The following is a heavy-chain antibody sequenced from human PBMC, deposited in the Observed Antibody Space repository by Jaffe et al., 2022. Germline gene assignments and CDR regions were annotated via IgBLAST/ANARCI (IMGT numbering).Heavy chain of an antibody. V-gene: IGHV1-18*01. Sequence: QVQLVQSGAEVKKPGASVKVSCKASGYTFTSYGISWVRQAPGQGLEWMGWISAYNGNTNYAQKLQGRVTMTTDTSTSTAYMELRSLRSDDTAVYYCARDIQTYYDYIWGSYRYPNFDYWGQGTLVTVSS. J-gene: IGHJ4*02. D-gene: IGHD3-16*02. CDR1: GYTFTSYG. CDR2: ISAYNGNT. CDR3: ARDIQTYYDYIWGSYRYPNFDY.